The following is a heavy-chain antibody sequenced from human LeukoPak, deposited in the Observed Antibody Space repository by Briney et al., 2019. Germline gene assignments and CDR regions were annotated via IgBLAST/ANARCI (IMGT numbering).Heavy chain of an antibody. CDR1: GYTFTGCY. D-gene: IGHD4-11*01. J-gene: IGHJ4*01. V-gene: IGHV1-2*02. CDR3: ARDRGRYSNYVCDY. Sequence: ASVKVSCKASGYTFTGCYMHWVRQAPGQGLEWMGWINPNSGGTNYAQKFQGRVTMTRDTSISTAYMELSRLRSDDTAVYYCARDRGRYSNYVCDYWGQGALVTVSS. CDR2: INPNSGGT.